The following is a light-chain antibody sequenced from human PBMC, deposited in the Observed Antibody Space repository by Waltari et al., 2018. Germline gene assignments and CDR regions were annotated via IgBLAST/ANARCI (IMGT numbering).Light chain of an antibody. CDR1: QAISNY. CDR2: DAS. CDR3: PQYAPLPIT. J-gene: IGKJ5*01. V-gene: IGKV1-33*01. Sequence: DIQKTQSPSSRAEAVGDRVTITCQASQAISNYLTWYQQKPGKAPKLLIYDASNLETGVPSRFSGTGSGTEFPFTLSSLQPEDIATYYCPQYAPLPITFGQGTRLEIK.